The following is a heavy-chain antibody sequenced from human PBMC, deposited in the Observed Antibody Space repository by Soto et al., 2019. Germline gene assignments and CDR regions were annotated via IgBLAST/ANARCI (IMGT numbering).Heavy chain of an antibody. CDR3: ASPVADFDPYFDY. CDR1: GFTLSDFA. V-gene: IGHV3-30-3*01. D-gene: IGHD2-21*02. J-gene: IGHJ4*02. Sequence: QVQLVESGGGVVQPGRSLRRSCVASGFTLSDFAMHWVRQAPGKGLEWVAVISDDGSKKYFADSVNGRFTISRDNSNNTLYLQMTSLRPDDTAVYHCASPVADFDPYFDYWGPGTLVTVSS. CDR2: ISDDGSKK.